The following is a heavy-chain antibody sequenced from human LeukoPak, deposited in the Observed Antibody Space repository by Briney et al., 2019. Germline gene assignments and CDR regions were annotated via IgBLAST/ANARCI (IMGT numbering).Heavy chain of an antibody. Sequence: SQTLSLTCAISGDSVSSNSAAWNWLRQSPSRGLEWLGRTYYRSKWYNDYAVSVKSRITINPDTSKNQFSLQLNSVTPEDTAVYYCARDPPDEYGGAYYFDYWGPGTLVTVPA. V-gene: IGHV6-1*01. CDR1: GDSVSSNSAA. CDR3: ARDPPDEYGGAYYFDY. D-gene: IGHD4-23*01. CDR2: TYYRSKWYN. J-gene: IGHJ4*02.